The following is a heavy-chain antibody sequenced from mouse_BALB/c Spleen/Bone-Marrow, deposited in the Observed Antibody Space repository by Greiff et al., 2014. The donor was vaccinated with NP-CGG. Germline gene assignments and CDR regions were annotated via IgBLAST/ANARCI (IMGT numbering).Heavy chain of an antibody. J-gene: IGHJ2*01. CDR3: AREVDGWYYFDY. CDR2: ISSGGST. V-gene: IGHV5-6-5*01. Sequence: EVQLVESGGGLVKPGGSLELSCAASGFTFSSYAMSWVRQTPEKRLEWVASISSGGSTYYPDSVKGRFTISRDNARNILYLQMSSLRSEDTAMYYCAREVDGWYYFDYWGQGTTLTVSS. D-gene: IGHD2-3*01. CDR1: GFTFSSYA.